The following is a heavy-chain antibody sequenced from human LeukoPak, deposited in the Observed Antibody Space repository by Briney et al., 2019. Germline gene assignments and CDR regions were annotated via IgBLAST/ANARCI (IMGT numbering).Heavy chain of an antibody. J-gene: IGHJ3*02. CDR2: IKPDGIDK. D-gene: IGHD5-24*01. Sequence: GGSLRLSCVGSGFTFRNHWVNWVRQSPRKGLEWVANIKPDGIDKYYVDSARDRFTVSRDNAKTSAFLQMNSLRAEDTAIYYCATISAQTFDIWGQGTLVSVSS. CDR1: GFTFRNHW. V-gene: IGHV3-7*01. CDR3: ATISAQTFDI.